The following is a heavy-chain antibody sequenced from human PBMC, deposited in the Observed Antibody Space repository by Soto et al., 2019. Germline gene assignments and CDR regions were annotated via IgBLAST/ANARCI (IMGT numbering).Heavy chain of an antibody. CDR2: IYYSGST. CDR3: ASLTTVTTSFDY. CDR1: GGSISSRSYY. D-gene: IGHD4-17*01. Sequence: SEPLSLTCTVSGGSISSRSYYWGCIRQPPGKGLEWIGSIYYSGSTYYNPSLKSRVTISVDTSKNQFSLKLSSVTAADTAVYYCASLTTVTTSFDYWGQGTLVTVSS. J-gene: IGHJ4*02. V-gene: IGHV4-39*01.